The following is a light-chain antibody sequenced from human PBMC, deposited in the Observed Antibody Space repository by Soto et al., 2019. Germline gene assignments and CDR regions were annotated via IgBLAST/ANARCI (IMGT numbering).Light chain of an antibody. CDR1: SSDVGSYNL. Sequence: QSALTQPASVSGSPGQSITISCTGTSSDVGSYNLVSWYQQHPGKAPKLMIYEGNKRPSGVSNRFSGSKSANTASLTISGPQTEDAADYYCCSYAGTNTFVFGTGTKVTVL. CDR2: EGN. J-gene: IGLJ1*01. V-gene: IGLV2-23*01. CDR3: CSYAGTNTFV.